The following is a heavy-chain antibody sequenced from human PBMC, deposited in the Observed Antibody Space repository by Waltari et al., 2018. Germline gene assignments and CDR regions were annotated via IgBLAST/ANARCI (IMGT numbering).Heavy chain of an antibody. J-gene: IGHJ4*02. CDR1: GFTFSYYA. CDR2: VRAVGSDT. V-gene: IGHV3-23*01. D-gene: IGHD1-26*01. Sequence: EVQLLESGGGLVQPGGSLRLSCAASGFTFSYYAMSWVRQAPGKGLEWGSIVRAVGSDTYYADSLKGRFTISRDNSKNTLFLQMNSLRDDDTAVYYCAKGRIGVGAFDFDYWGQGTLVTVSS. CDR3: AKGRIGVGAFDFDY.